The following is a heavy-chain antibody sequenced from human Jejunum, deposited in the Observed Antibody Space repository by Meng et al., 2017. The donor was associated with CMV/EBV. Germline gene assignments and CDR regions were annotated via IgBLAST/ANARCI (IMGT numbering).Heavy chain of an antibody. V-gene: IGHV3-30*18. Sequence: CAASGFTFSRDGMHWVRQAPGKGLEWVALISFDGSNKSYRDSVKGRFAISRDDSKNTLYLQMNSLRAEDTAVYFCAKGADLGDYFDSWGQGILVTVSS. CDR2: ISFDGSNK. CDR3: AKGADLGDYFDS. D-gene: IGHD4-17*01. CDR1: GFTFSRDG. J-gene: IGHJ4*02.